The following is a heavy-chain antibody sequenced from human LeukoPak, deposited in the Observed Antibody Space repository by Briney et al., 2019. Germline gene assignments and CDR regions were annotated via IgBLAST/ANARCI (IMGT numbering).Heavy chain of an antibody. CDR3: ARAVDIVATTPFDI. J-gene: IGHJ3*02. D-gene: IGHD5-12*01. CDR1: GFTVSSNY. V-gene: IGHV3-66*01. Sequence: GGSLRLSCAASGFTVSSNYMSWVRQAPGKRLEWVSVIYSGGTTYYADSVKGRFTISRDNSKNTLYLQMNSLRAEDTAVYYCARAVDIVATTPFDIWGQGTMVTVSS. CDR2: IYSGGTT.